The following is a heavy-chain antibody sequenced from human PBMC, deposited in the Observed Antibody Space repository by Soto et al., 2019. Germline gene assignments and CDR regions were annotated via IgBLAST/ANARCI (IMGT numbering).Heavy chain of an antibody. CDR3: AKGRAITVYGVDILFDY. CDR1: GFSFSGYA. Sequence: GGSLRLSCKASGFSFSGYAMTWVRQAPGKGLEWVSVISGSGDNTFYAASVKGRFAISRDNSKNVLYLQMNSLSSDYAAVYFCAKGRAITVYGVDILFDYWGRGTLVTVSS. J-gene: IGHJ4*01. D-gene: IGHD3-3*01. CDR2: ISGSGDNT. V-gene: IGHV3-23*01.